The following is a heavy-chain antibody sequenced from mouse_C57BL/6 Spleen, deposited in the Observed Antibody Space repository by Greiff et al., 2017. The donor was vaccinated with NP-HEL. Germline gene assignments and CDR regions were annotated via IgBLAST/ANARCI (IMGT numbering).Heavy chain of an antibody. D-gene: IGHD2-4*01. Sequence: QVQLKQPGAELVRPGTSVKLSCKASGYTFTSYWMHWVKQRPGQGLEWIGVIDPSDSYTNYNQKFKGKATLTVDTSSSTAYMQLSSLTSEDSAVYYCATIYYDYGAGAMDYWGQGTSVTVSS. CDR3: ATIYYDYGAGAMDY. J-gene: IGHJ4*01. CDR2: IDPSDSYT. CDR1: GYTFTSYW. V-gene: IGHV1-59*01.